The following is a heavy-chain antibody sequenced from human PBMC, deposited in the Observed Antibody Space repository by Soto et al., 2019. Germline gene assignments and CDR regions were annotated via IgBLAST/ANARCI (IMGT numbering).Heavy chain of an antibody. CDR3: AHPRGFGVFDAYDI. Sequence: GGSLRLSCAASGFTFSTYAMSWVRQAPGKGLVWVSAISGSGGSTFYADSVKGRFTISRDNYMNTLYPQMNSLRTGDTAVYYCAHPRGFGVFDAYDIWGPGSMVTVSS. J-gene: IGHJ3*02. CDR2: ISGSGGST. D-gene: IGHD3-10*01. V-gene: IGHV3-23*01. CDR1: GFTFSTYA.